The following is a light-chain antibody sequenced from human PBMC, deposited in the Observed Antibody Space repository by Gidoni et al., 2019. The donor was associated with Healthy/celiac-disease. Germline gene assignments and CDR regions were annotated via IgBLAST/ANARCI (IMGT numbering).Light chain of an antibody. Sequence: IQMTQSPSSLSASVGDRVTITCRASQSISSYLNCYQQKPGKAPKLLIYAASSLQSGVPSSFSGSGSGTDFTLTISSLQPEDFATYYCQQSYSTPRAFGQXTKVEIK. CDR1: QSISSY. V-gene: IGKV1-39*01. CDR2: AAS. J-gene: IGKJ1*01. CDR3: QQSYSTPRA.